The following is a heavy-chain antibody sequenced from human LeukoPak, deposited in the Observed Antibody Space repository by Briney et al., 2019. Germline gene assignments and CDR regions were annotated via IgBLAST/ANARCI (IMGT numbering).Heavy chain of an antibody. CDR1: GGSISSGGYY. J-gene: IGHJ4*02. V-gene: IGHV4-30-2*01. CDR3: AREGYSGYDFNY. CDR2: INHSGSS. Sequence: SETLSLTCTVSGGSISSGGYYWSWIRQLPGKGLEWIGEINHSGSSNYNPSLKSRVTISVDTSKNQFSLRLTSVTAADTAVYYCAREGYSGYDFNYWGQGTLVTVSS. D-gene: IGHD5-12*01.